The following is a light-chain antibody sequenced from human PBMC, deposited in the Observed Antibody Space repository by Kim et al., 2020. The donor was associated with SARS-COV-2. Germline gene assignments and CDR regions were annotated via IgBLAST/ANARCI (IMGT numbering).Light chain of an antibody. Sequence: GQSITISCTGTSSDVGGYNYVSWYQLHPDKAPKLMIYAVTERPSGVPGRFSGSKSGNTAFLTISGLQAEDEADYYCSSYAGSSSLLFGGGTKVTVL. CDR1: SSDVGGYNY. CDR3: SSYAGSSSLL. CDR2: AVT. V-gene: IGLV2-11*01. J-gene: IGLJ3*02.